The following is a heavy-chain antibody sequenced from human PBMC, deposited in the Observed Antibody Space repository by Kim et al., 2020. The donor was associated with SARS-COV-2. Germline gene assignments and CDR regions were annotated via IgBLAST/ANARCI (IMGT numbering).Heavy chain of an antibody. CDR2: ITGDSRDS. Sequence: GGSLRLSCTASGFTFSSNAMSWVRQASGKGLEWVSTITGDSRDSYYADSVKGHFTISRDTSKSKVYLQMNSLRAEDTAVYYCAKVPLKLEYRISRGYEEYWGQGTRFTLS. J-gene: IGHJ4*02. D-gene: IGHD3-22*01. V-gene: IGHV3-23*01. CDR3: AKVPLKLEYRISRGYEEY. CDR1: GFTFSSNA.